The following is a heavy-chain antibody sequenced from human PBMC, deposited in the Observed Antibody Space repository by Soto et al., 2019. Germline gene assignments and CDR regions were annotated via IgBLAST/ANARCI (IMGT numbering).Heavy chain of an antibody. D-gene: IGHD2-15*01. CDR2: IIPIFGTA. CDR3: ASEDVGYCSGGSCYSENYYYYYGMDV. Sequence: SLNRYLNAAVEALSRYPSSWGRQKPGQGLEWMGGIIPIFGTANYAQKFQGRVTITADKSTSTAYMELSSLRSEDTAVYYCASEDVGYCSGGSCYSENYYYYYGMDVWGQGTTVNVSS. J-gene: IGHJ6*02. CDR1: VEALSRYP. V-gene: IGHV1-69*06.